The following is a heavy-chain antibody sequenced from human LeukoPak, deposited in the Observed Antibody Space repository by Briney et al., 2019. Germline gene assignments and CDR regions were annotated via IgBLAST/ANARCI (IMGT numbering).Heavy chain of an antibody. CDR1: GFTVRGDY. CDR3: ARAGYFDSSGFYAPDAFDI. D-gene: IGHD3-22*01. V-gene: IGHV3-53*01. Sequence: PGGSLRLSCVASGFTVRGDYMTWVRQAPGKGLEWVSFVYGGGTTYYEDSVKGRFTISRDSSKNTQFLQMNSLRVGDTAVYYCARAGYFDSSGFYAPDAFDIWGQGTVVTVSS. J-gene: IGHJ3*02. CDR2: VYGGGTT.